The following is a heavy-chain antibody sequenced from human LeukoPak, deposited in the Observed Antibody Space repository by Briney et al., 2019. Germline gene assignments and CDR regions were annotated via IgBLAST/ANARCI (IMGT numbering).Heavy chain of an antibody. Sequence: GRSLRLSCAASGFTFDDYAMHWVRQAPGKGLEWVSGISWNSSSIGYADSVKGRFTISRDNAKNSLYLQMNSLRAEDTALYYCAKDGGYQSYYYYGMDVWGQGTTVTVSS. CDR1: GFTFDDYA. J-gene: IGHJ6*02. V-gene: IGHV3-9*01. CDR3: AKDGGYQSYYYYGMDV. CDR2: ISWNSSSI. D-gene: IGHD3-22*01.